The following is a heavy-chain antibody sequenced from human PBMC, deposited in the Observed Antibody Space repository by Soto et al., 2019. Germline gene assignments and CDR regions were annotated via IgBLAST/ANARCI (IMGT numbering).Heavy chain of an antibody. V-gene: IGHV3-30-3*01. D-gene: IGHD5-18*01. CDR2: ISYDGSNK. CDR1: GFTFSSYA. CDR3: ARNGKVDIAMVEFDY. Sequence: QVQLVESGGGVVQPGRSLRLSCAASGFTFSSYAMHWVRQAPGKGLEWVAVISYDGSNKYYADSVKGRFTISRDNSKNTLYLQMNSLRPEDTAVYYCARNGKVDIAMVEFDYWGQGTLVTVSS. J-gene: IGHJ4*02.